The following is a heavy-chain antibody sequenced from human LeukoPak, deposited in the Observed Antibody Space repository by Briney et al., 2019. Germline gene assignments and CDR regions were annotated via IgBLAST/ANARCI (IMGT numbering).Heavy chain of an antibody. J-gene: IGHJ4*02. V-gene: IGHV4-39*07. CDR2: IFYSGST. D-gene: IGHD3-22*01. CDR1: GDSIRSPIYY. Sequence: SETLSLTCTVSGDSIRSPIYYWGWIRQPPGKGLEWIASIFYSGSTFYNPSLKSRVTISVDTSKNQFSLKLSSVTAADTAVYYCARSYYDSSDYYFTSWGQGILVTVSS. CDR3: ARSYYDSSDYYFTS.